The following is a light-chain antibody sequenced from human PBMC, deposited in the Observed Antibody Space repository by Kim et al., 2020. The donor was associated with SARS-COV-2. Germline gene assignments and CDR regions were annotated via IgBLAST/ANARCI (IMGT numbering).Light chain of an antibody. CDR3: QQNQRYPIT. J-gene: IGKJ5*01. V-gene: IGKV1D-16*01. CDR1: QDINTR. Sequence: ASAGDIVTITCRASQDINTRLVWYQQKPEKDPKTLIYAASNLQSGVPSRCSGSGAGTDFTLTISSLQPEDFATYYCQQNQRYPITFGQGTRLEIK. CDR2: AAS.